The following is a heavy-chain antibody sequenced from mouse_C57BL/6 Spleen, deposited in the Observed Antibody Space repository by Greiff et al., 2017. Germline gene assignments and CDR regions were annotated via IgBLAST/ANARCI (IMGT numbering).Heavy chain of an antibody. J-gene: IGHJ1*03. CDR2: INPGSGGT. V-gene: IGHV1-54*01. CDR3: AREGGDWYFDV. D-gene: IGHD1-1*02. Sequence: QVQLQQSGAELVRPGTSVKVSCKASGYAFTNYLIEWVKQRPGQGLEWIGVINPGSGGTNYNEKFKGKATLTADKSSSTAYMQLSSLTSEDSAVYFCAREGGDWYFDVWGTGTTVTVSS. CDR1: GYAFTNYL.